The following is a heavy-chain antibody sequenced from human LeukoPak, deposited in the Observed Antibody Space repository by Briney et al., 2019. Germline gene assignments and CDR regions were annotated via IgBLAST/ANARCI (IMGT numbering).Heavy chain of an antibody. CDR2: INSDGSST. D-gene: IGHD2-21*01. CDR1: GFTFSSYW. CDR3: AREAYSYYYYMDV. Sequence: GGSLRLSCAASGFTFSSYWMHWVRQAPGKGPVWVSRINSDGSSTSYADSVKGRFTISRDNAKNTLYLQMNSLRAEDTAVYYCAREAYSYYYYMDVWGKGTTVTVSS. J-gene: IGHJ6*03. V-gene: IGHV3-74*01.